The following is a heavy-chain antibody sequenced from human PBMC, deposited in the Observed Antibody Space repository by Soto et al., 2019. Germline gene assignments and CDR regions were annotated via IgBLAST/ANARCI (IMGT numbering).Heavy chain of an antibody. CDR3: ARRHDYGDYAAEYYGMDV. D-gene: IGHD4-17*01. CDR2: ISAYNGNT. Sequence: ASVKVSCKASGYTFTSYGISWVRQAPGQGLEWMGWISAYNGNTNYAQKLQGRVTMTTDTSTSTAYMELRSLRSDDTAVYYCARRHDYGDYAAEYYGMDVWGQGTTVTVSS. V-gene: IGHV1-18*01. J-gene: IGHJ6*02. CDR1: GYTFTSYG.